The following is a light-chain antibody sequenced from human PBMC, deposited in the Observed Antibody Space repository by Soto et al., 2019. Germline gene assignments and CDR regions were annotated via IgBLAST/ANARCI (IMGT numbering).Light chain of an antibody. CDR1: QSVTTY. Sequence: EIVLTQSPATLSLSPGDRATLSCRASQSVTTYLGWYQQQPGQPPRLLMSGTSNRATGTPDRFSGSGSGTDFTLTISRLEPEDFAVYYCQQYGSPPITFGQGTRLEIK. J-gene: IGKJ5*01. CDR2: GTS. V-gene: IGKV3-20*01. CDR3: QQYGSPPIT.